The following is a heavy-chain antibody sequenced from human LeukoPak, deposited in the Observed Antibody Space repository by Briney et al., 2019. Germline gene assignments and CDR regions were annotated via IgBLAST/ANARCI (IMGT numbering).Heavy chain of an antibody. D-gene: IGHD3-10*01. CDR1: GFTFDDYV. J-gene: IGHJ3*01. V-gene: IGHV3-43*02. CDR2: ISGDGDST. Sequence: PGGSLRLSCAASGFTFDDYVLHWVRHASGRGLEWVSLISGDGDSTYYADSVKGRFTISRDNTKNSLYMQMSSLRIEDTGLYYCVKAYGSGSHRNAFDVWGQGTMVTVSS. CDR3: VKAYGSGSHRNAFDV.